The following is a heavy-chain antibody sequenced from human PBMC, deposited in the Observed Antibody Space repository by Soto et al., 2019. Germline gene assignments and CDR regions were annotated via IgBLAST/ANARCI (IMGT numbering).Heavy chain of an antibody. D-gene: IGHD1-1*01. CDR1: GYTFTSYY. J-gene: IGHJ4*02. CDR2: INPSGGST. Sequence: ASVKVSCKASGYTFTSYYMHCVRQAPGQGLEWMGIINPSGGSTSYAQKFQGRVTMTRDTSTSTVYMELSSLRSEDTAVYYCARDPPSQLEGIGYWGQGTLVTVS. V-gene: IGHV1-46*01. CDR3: ARDPPSQLEGIGY.